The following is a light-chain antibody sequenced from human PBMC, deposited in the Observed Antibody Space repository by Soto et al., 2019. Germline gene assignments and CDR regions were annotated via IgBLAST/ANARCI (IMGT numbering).Light chain of an antibody. V-gene: IGKV3-20*01. J-gene: IGKJ1*01. CDR3: HQYGSSLRT. CDR2: GAS. CDR1: QSVSSSY. Sequence: EIVLTQSPGTLSLSPGERATLSCRVSQSVSSSYLAWYQQKPGQAPRLLIYGASSRATGIPDRFSGGGSGTDFTLTIIRLEPEDFAEYYCHQYGSSLRTFGQGTKVDI.